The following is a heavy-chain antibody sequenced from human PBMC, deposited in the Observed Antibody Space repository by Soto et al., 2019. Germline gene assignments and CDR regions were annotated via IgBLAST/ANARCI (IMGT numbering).Heavy chain of an antibody. V-gene: IGHV4-34*01. J-gene: IGHJ4*02. D-gene: IGHD3-3*01. CDR3: GIFGLSASRHTVFDF. CDR2: IKHSGTT. CDR1: GGSFSNYY. Sequence: PPETLPVTYAVYGGSFSNYYWTWIRQPPGKGLGWIGEIKHSGTTNNNPSLESRVTILVATSKNQFSLKLSSVTAADTAVYYCGIFGLSASRHTVFDFRGPGSLVTVSS.